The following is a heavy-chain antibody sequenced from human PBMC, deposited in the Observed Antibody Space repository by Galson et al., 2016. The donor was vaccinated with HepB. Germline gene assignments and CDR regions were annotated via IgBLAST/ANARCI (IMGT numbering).Heavy chain of an antibody. CDR1: EGSINTYY. CDR2: THYTGRT. V-gene: IGHV4-59*01. Sequence: SETLSLTCSVFEGSINTYYWSWIRQPPGKGLEWIAFTHYTGRTNYNPSLKSRVTISVDLSKNQLYLNLSAVTTSDTAVYFCARHGVWKNYLKMNYGMDVWGQGTTVIVSS. J-gene: IGHJ6*02. D-gene: IGHD3-16*02. CDR3: ARHGVWKNYLKMNYGMDV.